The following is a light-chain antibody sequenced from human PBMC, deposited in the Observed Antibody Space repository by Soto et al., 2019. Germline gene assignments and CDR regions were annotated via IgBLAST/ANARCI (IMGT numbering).Light chain of an antibody. CDR3: QESYRAPFT. J-gene: IGKJ2*01. CDR1: QSISSY. CDR2: AAS. Sequence: DIQMTQSPSSLSASVGDRVTIACRASQSISSYLSWYQEKPGKAPKLLISAASSLHSGVPSRFSGSGSGTDFTLTISSLQPEDCATYYCQESYRAPFTFGQGTRLEIK. V-gene: IGKV1-39*01.